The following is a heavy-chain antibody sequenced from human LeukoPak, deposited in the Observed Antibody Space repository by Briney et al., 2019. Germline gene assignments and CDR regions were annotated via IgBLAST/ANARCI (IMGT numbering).Heavy chain of an antibody. CDR2: IKQDGSEK. V-gene: IGHV3-7*01. CDR1: GFSFSSYW. D-gene: IGHD6-6*01. J-gene: IGHJ3*02. Sequence: GGSLRLSCAASGFSFSSYWMSWVRQAPGKGLEWVDNIKQDGSEKYYVDSVKGRFTISRDNAQNSLYLQMNSLRAEDTAVYYCVRDLVGPPQEAFDIWGQGTVVTVSS. CDR3: VRDLVGPPQEAFDI.